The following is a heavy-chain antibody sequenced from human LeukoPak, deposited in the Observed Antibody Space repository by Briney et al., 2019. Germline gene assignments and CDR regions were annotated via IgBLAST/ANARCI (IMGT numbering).Heavy chain of an antibody. D-gene: IGHD6-19*01. Sequence: GASVKVSCKASGYTFTGYYMHWVRQAPGQGLEWMGRINPNSGGANYAQKFQGRVTMTRDTSISTAYMEQSRLRSDDTAVYYCARDSIAVAGTYFDYWGQGTLVTVSS. J-gene: IGHJ4*02. CDR3: ARDSIAVAGTYFDY. CDR1: GYTFTGYY. V-gene: IGHV1-2*06. CDR2: INPNSGGA.